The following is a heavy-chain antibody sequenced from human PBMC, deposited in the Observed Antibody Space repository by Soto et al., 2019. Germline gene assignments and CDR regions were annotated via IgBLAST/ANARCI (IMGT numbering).Heavy chain of an antibody. CDR2: IIPLYGTV. D-gene: IGHD3-10*01. CDR3: ARVRVIRGVIPSHFGL. J-gene: IGHJ4*02. V-gene: IGHV1-69*06. Sequence: VASVKVSCKASGGTFNSYGISWVRQAPGQGLDWMGVIIPLYGTVNYAQKFQGRVSITAGKSTSTAYMDLNSLRSDDTAVYYCARVRVIRGVIPSHFGLWGQGTQVTVSS. CDR1: GGTFNSYG.